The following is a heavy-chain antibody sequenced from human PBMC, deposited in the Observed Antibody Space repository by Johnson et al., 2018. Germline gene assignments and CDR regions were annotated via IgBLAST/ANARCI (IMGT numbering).Heavy chain of an antibody. J-gene: IGHJ6*03. D-gene: IGHD3-16*01. Sequence: VRPGPGKGLEWVSGINWNGGSTGYADSVKGRFTISRDNAKNSLYLQMNSLRAEDTAVYYCARVTVFENMDVWGKGTTVTV. CDR3: ARVTVFENMDV. V-gene: IGHV3-20*03. CDR2: INWNGGST.